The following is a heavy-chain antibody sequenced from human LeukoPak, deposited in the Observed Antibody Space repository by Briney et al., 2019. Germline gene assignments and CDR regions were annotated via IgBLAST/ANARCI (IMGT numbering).Heavy chain of an antibody. CDR2: IYYSGAT. CDR3: ASSLAAAGPYYFDS. Sequence: PSETLSLTCTVSGGSISSYYRSWLRQPPGKGLEWIGYIYYSGATNYNPSLNSRVTISVDTSKNQFSLKLTSVTAADTAVYYCASSLAAAGPYYFDSWGQGTLVTVSS. J-gene: IGHJ4*02. CDR1: GGSISSYY. D-gene: IGHD6-13*01. V-gene: IGHV4-59*01.